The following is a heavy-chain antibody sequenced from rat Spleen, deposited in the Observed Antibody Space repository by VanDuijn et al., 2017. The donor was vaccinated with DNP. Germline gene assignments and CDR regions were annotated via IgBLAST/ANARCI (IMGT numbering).Heavy chain of an antibody. CDR1: GFTFTDYN. V-gene: IGHV5-7*01. Sequence: EVQLVESGGGLVQPGRSLKLSCAASGFTFTDYNMAWVRQAPKKGLEWVATISYDGSSTYYRDSVKGRFTISRDSAKSTQYLQMDSLRSEDTATYYCAIITAMSTSRGNWFGNWGQGTLVTVSS. J-gene: IGHJ3*01. CDR3: AIITAMSTSRGNWFGN. D-gene: IGHD1-2*01. CDR2: ISYDGSST.